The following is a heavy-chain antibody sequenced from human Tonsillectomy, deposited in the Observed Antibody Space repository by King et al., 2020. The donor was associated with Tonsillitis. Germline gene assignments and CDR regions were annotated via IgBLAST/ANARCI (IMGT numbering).Heavy chain of an antibody. CDR2: VRQNGDRK. Sequence: VQLVESGGGLGQPGGSLRLSCAASGFTFSSYAMAWVRQTPGKGLEWVSTVRQNGDRKYYADSVKGRFTISRDNSRNTLYLQMDSLRAEDTAVFYCARERGSSGWYTVDYWGQGTLVTVSS. V-gene: IGHV3-23*04. CDR3: ARERGSSGWYTVDY. D-gene: IGHD6-19*01. J-gene: IGHJ4*02. CDR1: GFTFSSYA.